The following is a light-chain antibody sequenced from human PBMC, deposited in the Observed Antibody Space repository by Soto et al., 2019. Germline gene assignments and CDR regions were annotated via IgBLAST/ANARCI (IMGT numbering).Light chain of an antibody. J-gene: IGKJ1*01. CDR1: QSVSSSY. CDR3: QQYGSSPLT. CDR2: GAS. V-gene: IGKV3-20*01. Sequence: EIVLTQSPGTLSLSPGERATLSCRASQSVSSSYLAWYQQKPGQAPRLLIYGASSRATGIADRFSGSASGAVVTLTISRLEPEYFAVYYCQQYGSSPLTFGQGTKVEIK.